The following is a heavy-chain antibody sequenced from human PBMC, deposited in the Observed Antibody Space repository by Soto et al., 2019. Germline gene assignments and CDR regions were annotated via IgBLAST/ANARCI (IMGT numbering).Heavy chain of an antibody. Sequence: EVQLVESGGGLVKPGGSLRLSCAASGFTFSNAWMSWVRQAPGKGLEWVGRIKSKTDGGTTDYAAPVKGRFTISRDDSKNTLYLQMNSLKTEDTAVYYCTTYYGDYGAFDIWGQGTMVIVSS. CDR2: IKSKTDGGTT. CDR3: TTYYGDYGAFDI. D-gene: IGHD4-17*01. V-gene: IGHV3-15*01. CDR1: GFTFSNAW. J-gene: IGHJ3*02.